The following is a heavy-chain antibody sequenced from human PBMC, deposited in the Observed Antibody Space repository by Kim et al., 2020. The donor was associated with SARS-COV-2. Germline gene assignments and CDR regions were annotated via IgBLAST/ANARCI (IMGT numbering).Heavy chain of an antibody. CDR3: AREGGTGTDGGFDY. D-gene: IGHD1-7*01. J-gene: IGHJ4*02. Sequence: ASVKVSCKASGYTFTGYYMHWVRQAPGQGLEWMGWINPNSGGTNYAQKFQGRVTMTRDTSISTVYMELSRLRSDDTAVYYCAREGGTGTDGGFDYWGQGTLVTVSS. V-gene: IGHV1-2*02. CDR1: GYTFTGYY. CDR2: INPNSGGT.